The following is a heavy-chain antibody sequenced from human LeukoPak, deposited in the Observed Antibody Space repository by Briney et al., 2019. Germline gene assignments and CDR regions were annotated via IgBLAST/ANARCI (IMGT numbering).Heavy chain of an antibody. CDR3: ARERDYYGSGSGLVY. J-gene: IGHJ4*02. V-gene: IGHV3-30*04. Sequence: PGGSLRLSCAASGFTFSSYAMHWVRQAPGKGLEWVAVISYDGSNKYYADSVKGRFTISRDNSKNTLYLQMNSLRAEDTAVYYCARERDYYGSGSGLVYWGQGTLVTVSS. CDR1: GFTFSSYA. D-gene: IGHD3-10*01. CDR2: ISYDGSNK.